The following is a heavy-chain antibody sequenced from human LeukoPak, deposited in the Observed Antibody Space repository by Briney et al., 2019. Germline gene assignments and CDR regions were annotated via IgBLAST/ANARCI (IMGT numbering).Heavy chain of an antibody. D-gene: IGHD3-10*01. CDR2: IYYSGST. CDR3: AREGGSMVRGVAFDI. J-gene: IGHJ3*02. Sequence: SETLSLTCTVSGGSISNYYWSWIRQPPGKGLEWIGYIYYSGSTNYNPSLKSRVTISVDTSKNQFSLKLSSVTAADTAVYYCAREGGSMVRGVAFDIWGQGTMVTVSS. V-gene: IGHV4-59*12. CDR1: GGSISNYY.